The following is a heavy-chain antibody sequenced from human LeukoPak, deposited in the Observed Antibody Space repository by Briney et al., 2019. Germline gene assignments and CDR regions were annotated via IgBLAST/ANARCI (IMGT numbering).Heavy chain of an antibody. Sequence: PSETLSLTCTVSGGSISSYYWSWIRQPPGKGLEWIGYIYYSGSTNYNPSLKSRVTISVDTSKNQFSLKLTSVTAADTAVYYCARRPSNYYYMDVWGKGTTVTVSS. V-gene: IGHV4-59*01. J-gene: IGHJ6*03. CDR1: GGSISSYY. CDR2: IYYSGST. CDR3: ARRPSNYYYMDV.